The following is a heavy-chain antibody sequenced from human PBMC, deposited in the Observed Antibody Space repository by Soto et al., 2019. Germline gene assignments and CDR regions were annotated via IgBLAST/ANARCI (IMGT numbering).Heavy chain of an antibody. CDR3: AGGNAAMVAFDL. Sequence: QVQLQESGPGLVKPSQTLSLTCTVSGGSISRADYYWSWIRQPPGKGLEWIGYIYDSGTTYYNPSLKSRITLSLDRSKSQFSLKISSVTAADTAVYYCAGGNAAMVAFDLWGQGTLVTVSS. D-gene: IGHD5-18*01. J-gene: IGHJ4*02. CDR1: GGSISRADYY. V-gene: IGHV4-30-4*01. CDR2: IYDSGTT.